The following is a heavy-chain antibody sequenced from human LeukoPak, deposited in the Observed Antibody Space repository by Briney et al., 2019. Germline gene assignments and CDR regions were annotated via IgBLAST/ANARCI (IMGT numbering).Heavy chain of an antibody. Sequence: PSETLSLTCTVSGGSISSYYWSWIRQPPGKGLEWIGYIYYSGSTNYNPSLKSRVTISVDTSKNQFSLKLSSVTAADTAVYYCAREIGVGGGFDYWGQGTLVTVSS. J-gene: IGHJ4*02. CDR2: IYYSGST. D-gene: IGHD2-15*01. V-gene: IGHV4-59*01. CDR3: AREIGVGGGFDY. CDR1: GGSISSYY.